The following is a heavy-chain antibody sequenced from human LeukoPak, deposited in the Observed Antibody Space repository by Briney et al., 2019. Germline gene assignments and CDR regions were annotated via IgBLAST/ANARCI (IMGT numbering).Heavy chain of an antibody. CDR2: ISGTGGST. Sequence: GGSLRLSCAASGFTFSNYAMSWVRQAPGKGLEWVSGISGTGGSTYYADSVKGRFTISRDNSRNTLYLQMSSLRADDTAVYYCASYDGYNLFDYWCQGTLVTVSS. V-gene: IGHV3-23*01. CDR3: ASYDGYNLFDY. D-gene: IGHD5-24*01. CDR1: GFTFSNYA. J-gene: IGHJ4*02.